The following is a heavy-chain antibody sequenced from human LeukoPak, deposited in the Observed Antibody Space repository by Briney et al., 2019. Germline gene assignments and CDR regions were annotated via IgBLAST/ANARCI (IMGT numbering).Heavy chain of an antibody. Sequence: GGSLRLSCAASGFTFSSYAMSWVRQAPGKGLEWVSAISGSGGSTYYADSVKGRFTISRDNSKNTLYLQMNSLRAEDTAVYYCAKDDSSSWYGLGYYGMDVWGQGTTVTVSS. CDR3: AKDDSSSWYGLGYYGMDV. CDR2: ISGSGGST. J-gene: IGHJ6*02. CDR1: GFTFSSYA. D-gene: IGHD6-13*01. V-gene: IGHV3-23*01.